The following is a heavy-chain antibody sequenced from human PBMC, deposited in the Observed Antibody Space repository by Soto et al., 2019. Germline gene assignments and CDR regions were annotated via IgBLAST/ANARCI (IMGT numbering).Heavy chain of an antibody. CDR3: ARVGSSGYYDPGAFDI. D-gene: IGHD3-22*01. J-gene: IGHJ3*02. CDR2: IYYSGST. Sequence: SETLSLTCTVSGGSISSGDYYWSWIRQPPGKGLEWIGYIYYSGSTYYNPSLKSRVTISVDTSKNQFSLKLSSVTAADTAVYYCARVGSSGYYDPGAFDIWGQGTMVTVSS. V-gene: IGHV4-30-4*01. CDR1: GGSISSGDYY.